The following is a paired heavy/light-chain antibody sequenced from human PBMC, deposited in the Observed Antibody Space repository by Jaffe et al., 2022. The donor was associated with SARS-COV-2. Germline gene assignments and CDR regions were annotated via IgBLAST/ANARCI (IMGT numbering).Light chain of an antibody. CDR1: QSVLFSSNNKNY. Sequence: DIVMTQSPDSLAVSLGEGATINCKSSQSVLFSSNNKNYLAWFQQKPGQPPKPLIYWASTRESGVPDRFSGSGSGTDFTLTITSLQAEDVAVYYCQQYYSLPYIFGQGTKLEI. V-gene: IGKV4-1*01. CDR3: QQYYSLPYI. CDR2: WAS. J-gene: IGKJ2*01.
Heavy chain of an antibody. V-gene: IGHV4-61*02. CDR2: ISTIGSP. D-gene: IGHD2-2*01. J-gene: IGHJ6*02. CDR3: AREGATTWASAMDV. CDR1: GGSISSGSYY. Sequence: QVQLQESGPGLVKPSQTLSLTCTVSGGSISSGSYYWNWIRQPAGRGLEWIGRISTIGSPSYNPSLKSRVTMSVDTSKNQFSLILSSVTAADTAVYYCAREGATTWASAMDVWGQGTSVTVSS.